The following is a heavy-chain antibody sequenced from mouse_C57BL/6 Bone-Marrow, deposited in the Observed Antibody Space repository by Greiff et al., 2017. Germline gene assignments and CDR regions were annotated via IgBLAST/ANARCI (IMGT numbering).Heavy chain of an antibody. Sequence: VHLVESGPGLVQPSQSLSITCTVSGFSLTSYGVHWVRQSPGKGLEWLGVIWSGGSTDYNAAIISRLSISKDNSKSQVFFKMNSLQADDTAIYYCARTLYDYGFAYWGQGTLVTVSA. CDR3: ARTLYDYGFAY. CDR2: IWSGGST. J-gene: IGHJ3*01. D-gene: IGHD2-4*01. V-gene: IGHV2-2*01. CDR1: GFSLTSYG.